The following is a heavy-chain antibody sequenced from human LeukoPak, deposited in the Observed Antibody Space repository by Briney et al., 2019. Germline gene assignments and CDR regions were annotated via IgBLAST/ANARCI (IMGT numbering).Heavy chain of an antibody. D-gene: IGHD3-3*01. CDR1: GLTVSSNY. CDR2: IYDGGST. J-gene: IGHJ4*02. V-gene: IGHV3-53*01. Sequence: GGSLRLSCAASGLTVSSNYMSWVRQAPGKGLEWVSIIYDGGSTFYADSVKGRFTISRDNSKNTLFLQMNSLRAEDTAIYYCARLQFRVAFDYWGQGTLVTVSS. CDR3: ARLQFRVAFDY.